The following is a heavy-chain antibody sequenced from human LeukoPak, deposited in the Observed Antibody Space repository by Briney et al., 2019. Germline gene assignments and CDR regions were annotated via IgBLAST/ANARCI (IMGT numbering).Heavy chain of an antibody. CDR1: GGSFSGYY. V-gene: IGHV4-34*01. CDR3: ARYYYDSSGYYPVFDY. D-gene: IGHD3-22*01. J-gene: IGHJ4*02. CDR2: IYHSGST. Sequence: SETLSLTCAVYGGSFSGYYWSWIRQPPGKGLEWIGYIYHSGSTYYNPSLKSRVTISVDRSKNQFSLKLSSVTAADTAVYYCARYYYDSSGYYPVFDYWGQGTLVTVSS.